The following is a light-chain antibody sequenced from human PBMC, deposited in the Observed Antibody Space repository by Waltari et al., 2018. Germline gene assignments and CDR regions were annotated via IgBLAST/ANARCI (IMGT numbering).Light chain of an antibody. J-gene: IGKJ2*01. Sequence: DVVLIQSPLSLSVTPGQSASVSCRSSQSLAFSDGKTYLNWFHQRPGQSPRRLIYKVSNRESGVPDRISGSGSGTDFALKISRVEAEDVGVYYCMEGAQWYTFGQGTKLEIK. CDR1: QSLAFSDGKTY. CDR2: KVS. V-gene: IGKV2-30*01. CDR3: MEGAQWYT.